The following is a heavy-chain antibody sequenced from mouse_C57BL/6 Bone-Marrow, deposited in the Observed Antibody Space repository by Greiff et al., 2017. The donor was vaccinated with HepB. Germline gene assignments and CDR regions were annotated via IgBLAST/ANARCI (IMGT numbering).Heavy chain of an antibody. CDR3: ARSLYDGYYHYYCAMDY. Sequence: QVQLQQSGPELVKPGASVKISCKASGYTFTDYYINWVKQRPGQGLEWIGWIFPGSGSTYYNEKFKGKATLTVDKSSSTAYMLLSSLTSEDSAVYVCARSLYDGYYHYYCAMDYWGQGTSVTVSS. J-gene: IGHJ4*01. CDR1: GYTFTDYY. V-gene: IGHV1-75*01. CDR2: IFPGSGST. D-gene: IGHD2-3*01.